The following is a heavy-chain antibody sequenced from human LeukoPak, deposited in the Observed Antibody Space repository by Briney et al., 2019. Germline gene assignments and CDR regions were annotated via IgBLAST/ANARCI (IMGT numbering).Heavy chain of an antibody. CDR1: GFTFRSYA. V-gene: IGHV3-23*01. CDR3: AKALLRRPIEMATIYY. CDR2: MSGNGSST. J-gene: IGHJ4*02. D-gene: IGHD5-24*01. Sequence: GGTLRLSCAASGFTFRSYAMSWVRHAPGKGLEWVSGMSGNGSSTYYANHAKSRFTIFRDNSNHTLYLQMSSLRAEDTDVYYCAKALLRRPIEMATIYYWGQGTLVTVSS.